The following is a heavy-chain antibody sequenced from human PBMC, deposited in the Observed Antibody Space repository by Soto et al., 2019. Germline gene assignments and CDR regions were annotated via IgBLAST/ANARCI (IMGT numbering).Heavy chain of an antibody. D-gene: IGHD2-2*01. CDR1: GYTFSSYG. Sequence: GASVKVSCKASGYTFSSYGISWVRQAPGQGLEWKGWVSAYNCNTKYAQKLPGRGTMNTDTTTSTRCMEARSPRFEGTAVDYLEKRKDQMLPKTGGMDVWGQGTTVTVSS. CDR2: VSAYNCNT. V-gene: IGHV1-18*01. J-gene: IGHJ6*02. CDR3: EKRKDQMLPKTGGMDV.